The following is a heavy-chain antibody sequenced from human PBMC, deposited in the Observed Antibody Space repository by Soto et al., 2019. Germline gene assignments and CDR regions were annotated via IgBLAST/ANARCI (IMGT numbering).Heavy chain of an antibody. J-gene: IGHJ6*03. Sequence: QVQLQQWGAGLLKPSETLSLTCAVYGGSFSGYYWSWIRQPPGKGLEWIGEINHSGSTNYNPSLKSRVTISVDTSKNQFSLKLSSVTAADTAVYYCARGYALPYCSGGSCYSGMGYYYYYMDVWGKGTTVTVSS. CDR2: INHSGST. CDR1: GGSFSGYY. V-gene: IGHV4-34*01. CDR3: ARGYALPYCSGGSCYSGMGYYYYYMDV. D-gene: IGHD2-15*01.